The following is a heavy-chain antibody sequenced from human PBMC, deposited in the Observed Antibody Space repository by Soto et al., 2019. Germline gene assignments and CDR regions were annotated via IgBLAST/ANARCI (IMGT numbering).Heavy chain of an antibody. J-gene: IGHJ6*02. Sequence: QVQLVESGGGVVQPGRSLRLFCAASGFTFSTYGMHWVRQAPGKGLEWVAVISYDGSNKYYADSVKGRFTISRDHSKNALSLQMNSLSADDTAVYYCARVVPAAMYHYCCMDVWGQGTTVTVSS. D-gene: IGHD2-2*01. CDR2: ISYDGSNK. CDR3: ARVVPAAMYHYCCMDV. V-gene: IGHV3-30*03. CDR1: GFTFSTYG.